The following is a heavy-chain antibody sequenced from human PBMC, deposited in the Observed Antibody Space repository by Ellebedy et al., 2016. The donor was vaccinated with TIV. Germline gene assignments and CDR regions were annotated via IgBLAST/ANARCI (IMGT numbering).Heavy chain of an antibody. D-gene: IGHD2-21*02. Sequence: VDSVKGRFTISRDNAKTSLYLQMESLGAEDTGIYYCGRENCDGDTCLVDFWGQGSLITVSS. V-gene: IGHV3-21*01. J-gene: IGHJ4*02. CDR3: GRENCDGDTCLVDF.